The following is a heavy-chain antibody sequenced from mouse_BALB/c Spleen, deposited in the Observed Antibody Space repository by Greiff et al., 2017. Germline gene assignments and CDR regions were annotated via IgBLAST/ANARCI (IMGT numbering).Heavy chain of an antibody. CDR2: IYPGDGDT. CDR3: ARGTRDY. Sequence: VQLQQSGAELARPGASVKLSCKASGYTFTSYWMQWVKQRPGQGLEWIGAIYPGDGDTRYTQKFKGKATLTADKSSSTAYMQLSSLASEDSAVYYCARGTRDYWGQGTSVTVSS. CDR1: GYTFTSYW. J-gene: IGHJ4*01. V-gene: IGHV1-87*01.